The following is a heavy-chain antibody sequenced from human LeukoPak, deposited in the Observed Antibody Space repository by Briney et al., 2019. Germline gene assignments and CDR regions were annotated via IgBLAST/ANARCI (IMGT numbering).Heavy chain of an antibody. J-gene: IGHJ4*02. D-gene: IGHD3-22*01. CDR2: INHSGST. CDR1: GGSFSGYY. V-gene: IGHV4-34*01. CDR3: ARVSYYDSSGNRGAFDY. Sequence: SETLSLTCAVYGGSFSGYYWSWIRQPPGKGLEWIGEINHSGSTNYNPSHKGRVTISVDTSKNQFSLKLSSVTAADTAVYYCARVSYYDSSGNRGAFDYWGQGTLVTVSS.